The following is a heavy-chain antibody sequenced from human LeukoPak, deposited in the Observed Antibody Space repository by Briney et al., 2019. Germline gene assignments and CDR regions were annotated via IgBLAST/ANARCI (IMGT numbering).Heavy chain of an antibody. CDR3: ARSYYYGSGSGPLFDY. J-gene: IGHJ4*02. CDR1: GGSISSYY. D-gene: IGHD3-10*01. CDR2: IYYSGST. V-gene: IGHV4-59*01. Sequence: SETLSVTCTVSGGSISSYYWSWIRQPPGKGLEWIGYIYYSGSTNYNPSLKSRVTISVDTSKNQFSLKLSSVTAADTAVYYCARSYYYGSGSGPLFDYWGQGTLVTVSS.